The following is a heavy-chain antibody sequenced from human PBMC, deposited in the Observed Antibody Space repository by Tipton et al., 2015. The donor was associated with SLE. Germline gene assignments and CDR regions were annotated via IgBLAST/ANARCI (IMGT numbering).Heavy chain of an antibody. V-gene: IGHV4-39*07. CDR2: IYYSGST. Sequence: TLSLTCTVSGSSISSGTYYWGWIRQPPGKGLECIGNIYYSGSTYYSPSLKSRVTISVDTSKNQFSLKLSSVTAADTAVYYCARGIVAAFYYWGQGTLVTVSS. CDR3: ARGIVAAFYY. D-gene: IGHD6-6*01. J-gene: IGHJ4*02. CDR1: GSSISSGTYY.